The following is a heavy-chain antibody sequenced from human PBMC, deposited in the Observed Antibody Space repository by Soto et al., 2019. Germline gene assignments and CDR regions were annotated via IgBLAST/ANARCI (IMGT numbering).Heavy chain of an antibody. V-gene: IGHV3-23*01. CDR1: GFTFSSYA. CDR2: ITGSGGSS. D-gene: IGHD6-13*01. J-gene: IGHJ5*02. CDR3: ARAEGSSWYGWFDP. Sequence: PGGSLRLSCATSGFTFSSYAMSWVRQAPGKGLEWVASITGSGGSSYHADSVKGRFTISRDNSRSTLLLQMNSLRAEDTALYYCARAEGSSWYGWFDPWGQGTLVTVSS.